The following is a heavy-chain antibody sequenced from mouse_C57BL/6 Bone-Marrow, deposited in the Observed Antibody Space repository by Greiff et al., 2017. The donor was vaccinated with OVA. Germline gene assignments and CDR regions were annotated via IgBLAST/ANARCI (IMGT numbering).Heavy chain of an antibody. CDR2: IHPNSGST. D-gene: IGHD1-1*01. V-gene: IGHV1-64*01. J-gene: IGHJ2*01. CDR3: ARGYYGSSYDFDY. Sequence: QVQLQQPGAELVKPGASVKLSCKASGYTFTSYWMHWVKQRPGPGLEWIGMIHPNSGSTNYNEKFKSKATLTVDKSSSTAYMQLSSLTSEDSAVYYCARGYYGSSYDFDYWGQGTTLTVSS. CDR1: GYTFTSYW.